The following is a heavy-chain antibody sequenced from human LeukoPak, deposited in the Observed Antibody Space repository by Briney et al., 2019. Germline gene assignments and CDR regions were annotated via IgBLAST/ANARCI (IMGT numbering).Heavy chain of an antibody. CDR1: GFTFSSYA. CDR2: ISYDGSNK. Sequence: GGSLRLSCAASGFTFSSYAMHWVRQAPGKGLEWVAVISYDGSNKYYADSVKGRFTISRDNSKNTLYLQMNSLRAEDTTVYYCARPYYYDSSGYYPGCDYWGQGTLVTVSS. CDR3: ARPYYYDSSGYYPGCDY. D-gene: IGHD3-22*01. V-gene: IGHV3-30*04. J-gene: IGHJ4*02.